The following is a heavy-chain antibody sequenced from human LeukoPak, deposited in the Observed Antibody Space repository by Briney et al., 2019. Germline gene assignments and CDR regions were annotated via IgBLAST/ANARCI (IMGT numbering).Heavy chain of an antibody. D-gene: IGHD1-1*01. V-gene: IGHV3-23*01. CDR2: ISGSGGTT. Sequence: PGGSLRLSCAASGFTFSSYAMSWVRQAPGKGLEWVSAISGSGGTTYYADSVKGRFTISRDNSQNTLYLQVNSLRAEDTAVYYCAKDRQRKQPRGFDSWGQGTLAIVSS. CDR3: AKDRQRKQPRGFDS. CDR1: GFTFSSYA. J-gene: IGHJ4*02.